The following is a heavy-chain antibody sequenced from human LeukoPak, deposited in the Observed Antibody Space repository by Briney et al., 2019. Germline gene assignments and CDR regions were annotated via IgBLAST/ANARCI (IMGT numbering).Heavy chain of an antibody. J-gene: IGHJ5*02. CDR3: ARDPGIAVASNWFDP. CDR2: ISGSGGST. D-gene: IGHD6-19*01. CDR1: GFTFSSYA. V-gene: IGHV3-23*01. Sequence: GGSLRLSCAASGFTFSSYAMSWVRQAPGKGLEWVSAISGSGGSTYYADSVKGRFTISRDNAKNSLYLQMNSLRAEDTAVYYCARDPGIAVASNWFDPWGQGTLVTVSS.